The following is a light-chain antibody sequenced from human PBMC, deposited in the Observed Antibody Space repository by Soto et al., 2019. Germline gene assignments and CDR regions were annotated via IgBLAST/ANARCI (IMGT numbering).Light chain of an antibody. V-gene: IGKV1-39*01. CDR2: AAS. CDR1: QSISSY. J-gene: IGKJ1*01. CDR3: QQGYSTPLT. Sequence: DIQMTQSPSSLSASVGDRVTITCRASQSISSYLNWYQQKPGKAPKLLIYAASSLQSGVPSRFSGSGSGTDFTLTISSLQPVDFATYYCQQGYSTPLTFGQGTKVEIK.